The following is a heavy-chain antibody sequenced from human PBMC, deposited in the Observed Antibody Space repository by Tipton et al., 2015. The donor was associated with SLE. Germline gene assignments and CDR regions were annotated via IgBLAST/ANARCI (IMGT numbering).Heavy chain of an antibody. D-gene: IGHD4-17*01. V-gene: IGHV4-39*07. CDR2: VFYTGTT. J-gene: IGHJ4*02. Sequence: TLSLTCTVPGDSISSDIHYWGWIRQPPGKGLEWIGSVFYTGTTSYNSSVKSRVAISIDTSKNHFSLRLTSVTAADTAVYYCARRAYGDYGFDYWGQGTLVTVSS. CDR3: ARRAYGDYGFDY. CDR1: GDSISSDIHY.